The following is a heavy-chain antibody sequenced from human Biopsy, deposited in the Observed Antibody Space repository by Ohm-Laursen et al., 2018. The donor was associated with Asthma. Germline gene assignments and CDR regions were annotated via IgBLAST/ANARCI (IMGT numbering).Heavy chain of an antibody. D-gene: IGHD3-22*01. CDR3: ARVRGAFYESSVKNAFDV. V-gene: IGHV4-59*01. Sequence: GTLSLTCTVSDGSIGIYYWGWIRQPPGKGLEYIGYTHYSGTTNTDPSLTGRVTMSVDTSKNQFSLKVTSVTAADTAVYFCARVRGAFYESSVKNAFDVWGQGTMVTVSS. J-gene: IGHJ3*01. CDR1: DGSIGIYY. CDR2: THYSGTT.